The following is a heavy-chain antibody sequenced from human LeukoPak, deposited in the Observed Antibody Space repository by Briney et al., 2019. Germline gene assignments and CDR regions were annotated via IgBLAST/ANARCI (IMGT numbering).Heavy chain of an antibody. CDR2: ISGSGGST. J-gene: IGHJ6*03. Sequence: GGSLRLSCAASGFTFSSYAMSWVRQAPGKGLEWVSAISGSGGSTYYADSVKGRFTISRDNSKNTLYLQMNSLRAEDTAVYNCAKGDFYGSGRDYYYYMDVWGKGTTVTISS. V-gene: IGHV3-23*01. CDR3: AKGDFYGSGRDYYYYMDV. D-gene: IGHD3-10*01. CDR1: GFTFSSYA.